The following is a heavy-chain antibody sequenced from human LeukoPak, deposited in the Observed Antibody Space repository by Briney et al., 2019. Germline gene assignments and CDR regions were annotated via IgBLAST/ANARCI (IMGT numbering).Heavy chain of an antibody. J-gene: IGHJ1*01. Sequence: PGGSLRLSCTASGFTGGLSLSSSSMSWVRLAPGKGLEWVSSISSVSSFIFYADSVKGRFTISRDNAKNSVFLHMNSLRAEDTALYYCARDQGDFTLPAVQWGQGTLVTVSS. V-gene: IGHV3-21*06. CDR3: ARDQGDFTLPAVQ. CDR2: ISSVSSFI. CDR1: GFTGGLSLSSSS. D-gene: IGHD2-21*02.